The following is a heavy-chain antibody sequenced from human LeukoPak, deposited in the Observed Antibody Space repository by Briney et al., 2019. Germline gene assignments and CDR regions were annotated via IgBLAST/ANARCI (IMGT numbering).Heavy chain of an antibody. CDR2: INPNSGGT. Sequence: AASVKVSCKASGYTFTGYYIHWVRQAPGQGLEWMGWINPNSGGTNYAQKFQGRVTMPRDTSITTAYMELSGLRSDDTAIYYCARGKLAAPGRTGYNWFDPWGQGTLVTVSS. V-gene: IGHV1-2*02. CDR3: ARGKLAAPGRTGYNWFDP. J-gene: IGHJ5*02. CDR1: GYTFTGYY. D-gene: IGHD6-13*01.